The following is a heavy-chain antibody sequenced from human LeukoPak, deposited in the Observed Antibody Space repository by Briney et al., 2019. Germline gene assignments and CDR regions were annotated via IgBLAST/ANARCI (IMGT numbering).Heavy chain of an antibody. Sequence: GGSLRLSCAASGFTFSNYWMHWVRQAPGKGLVWVSRVTPDGSSTSYADSVKGRFTISRDNAKNTLYLRMNSLRAEDTAVYYCASSITIFGVVRGLDAFDIWGQGTMVTVSS. J-gene: IGHJ3*02. CDR1: GFTFSNYW. V-gene: IGHV3-74*01. CDR2: VTPDGSST. CDR3: ASSITIFGVVRGLDAFDI. D-gene: IGHD3-3*01.